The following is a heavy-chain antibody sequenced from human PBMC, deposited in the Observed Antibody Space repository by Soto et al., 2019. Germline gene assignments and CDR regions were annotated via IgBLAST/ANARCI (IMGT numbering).Heavy chain of an antibody. V-gene: IGHV3-53*01. CDR1: GFTVSSNY. CDR2: IYSGGST. D-gene: IGHD6-6*01. J-gene: IGHJ4*02. CDR3: ARAGYSSSSRPFDY. Sequence: PGGSLRLSCAASGFTVSSNYMSWVRQAPGKGLEWVSVIYSGGSTYYADSVKGRFTISRDNSKNTLYLQMNSLRAEDTAVYYCARAGYSSSSRPFDYWGQGTLVTVSS.